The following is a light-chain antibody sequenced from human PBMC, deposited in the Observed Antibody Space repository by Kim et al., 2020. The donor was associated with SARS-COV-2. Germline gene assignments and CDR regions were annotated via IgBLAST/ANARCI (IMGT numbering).Light chain of an antibody. CDR1: QDIGTY. CDR3: QQLNNYPWT. Sequence: DIQLTHSPPFLSASVRDRVTITCRASQDIGTYLAWYQQMPGKAPKLLIYRASTLQSGVPSRLSGSGSGTEFTLTISNLQPEDFGIYYCQQLNNYPWTFGQGTKVDIK. J-gene: IGKJ1*01. CDR2: RAS. V-gene: IGKV1-9*01.